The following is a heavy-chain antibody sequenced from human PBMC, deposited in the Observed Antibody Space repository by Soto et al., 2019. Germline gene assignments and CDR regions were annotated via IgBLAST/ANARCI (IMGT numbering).Heavy chain of an antibody. CDR1: GYIFTDYY. Sequence: GASVKVSCRASGYIFTDYYVHWVRQAPGQGLEWMGWINPNDDGTNYAQKFQDRVAMTRDTSMSSVYMELSGLRSDDTATYYCARVYTSSFSSDYWRQETLVTVSS. CDR2: INPNDDGT. D-gene: IGHD6-19*01. J-gene: IGHJ4*02. V-gene: IGHV1-2*02. CDR3: ARVYTSSFSSDY.